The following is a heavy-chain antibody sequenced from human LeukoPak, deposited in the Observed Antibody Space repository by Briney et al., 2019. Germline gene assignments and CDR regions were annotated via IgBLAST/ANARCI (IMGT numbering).Heavy chain of an antibody. J-gene: IGHJ4*02. Sequence: PGGSLRLSCAASGFTFSNYWMHWVRQAPGKGLEWVASINQDGSEKYYVDSVKGRFTISRDNAKTSLYLQINSLRAEDTAIFYCARDTYGGSDYWGQGTLVTVSS. CDR3: ARDTYGGSDY. CDR1: GFTFSNYW. CDR2: INQDGSEK. D-gene: IGHD4-23*01. V-gene: IGHV3-7*01.